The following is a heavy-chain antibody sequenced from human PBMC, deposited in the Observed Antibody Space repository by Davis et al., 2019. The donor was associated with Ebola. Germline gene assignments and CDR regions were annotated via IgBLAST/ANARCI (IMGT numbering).Heavy chain of an antibody. J-gene: IGHJ3*02. CDR2: INHSGST. CDR1: GGSFSGYY. Sequence: MPSETLSLTCAVSGGSFSGYYWSWIRQPPGKGLEWIGEINHSGSTNYNPSLKSRVTISVDTSKNQFSLKLSSVTAADTAVYYCARGCRSLGKDAFDIWGQGTMVTVSS. CDR3: ARGCRSLGKDAFDI. V-gene: IGHV4-34*01. D-gene: IGHD7-27*01.